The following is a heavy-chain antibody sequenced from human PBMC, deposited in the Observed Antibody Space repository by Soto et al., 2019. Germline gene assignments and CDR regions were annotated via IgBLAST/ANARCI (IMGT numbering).Heavy chain of an antibody. CDR1: GGSISSYY. V-gene: IGHV4-59*01. D-gene: IGHD6-19*01. CDR3: ARLSIAVAGLDY. Sequence: QVQLQESGPGLVKPSETLSLTCTVSGGSISSYYWSWIRQPPGKGLEWTGYIYYSGSTNYNPSLKSRVTISVDTSKNQFSLKLSSVTAADTAVYYCARLSIAVAGLDYWGQGTLVTVSS. J-gene: IGHJ4*02. CDR2: IYYSGST.